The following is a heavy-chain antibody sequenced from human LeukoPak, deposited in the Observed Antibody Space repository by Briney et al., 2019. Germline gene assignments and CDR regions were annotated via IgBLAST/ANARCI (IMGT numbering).Heavy chain of an antibody. CDR1: GGSISSYY. CDR3: ARGGLGRRITIFGVVRPSEINYYFDY. V-gene: IGHV4-59*01. CDR2: IYYSGST. J-gene: IGHJ4*02. D-gene: IGHD3-3*01. Sequence: SETLSLTCTVSGGSISSYYWSWIRQPPGKGLEWIGYIYYSGSTNYNPSLKSRVTISVDTSKNQFSLKLSSVTAADTAVHYCARGGLGRRITIFGVVRPSEINYYFDYWGQGTLVTVSS.